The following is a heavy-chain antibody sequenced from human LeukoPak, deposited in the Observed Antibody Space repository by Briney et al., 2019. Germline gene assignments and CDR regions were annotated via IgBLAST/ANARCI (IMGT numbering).Heavy chain of an antibody. Sequence: GGSLRLSGAASGFTFSTYGISWVRQAPGKGLEWVSAITGSGDGTKYADSVKGRFTISRDNSKNTVYLQTNSLRVEDTALYYCARRITATTPFDYWGQGTLVIVSS. J-gene: IGHJ4*02. D-gene: IGHD3-16*01. CDR3: ARRITATTPFDY. CDR1: GFTFSTYG. V-gene: IGHV3-23*01. CDR2: ITGSGDGT.